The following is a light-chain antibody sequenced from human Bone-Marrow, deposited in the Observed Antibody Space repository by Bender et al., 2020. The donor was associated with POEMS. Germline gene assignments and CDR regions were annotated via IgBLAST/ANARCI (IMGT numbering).Light chain of an antibody. J-gene: IGLJ1*01. Sequence: SYELTQPPSVSVSPGQTARITCSGDGLSKQYTYWYQKKPGQAPVLVVYDDTARPSRIPDRFSGSNSGNTATLSIGRVEAGDEADYYCQVWDTSSDNQGYVFGPGTKVTVL. V-gene: IGLV3-21*02. CDR1: GLSKQY. CDR3: QVWDTSSDNQGYV. CDR2: DDT.